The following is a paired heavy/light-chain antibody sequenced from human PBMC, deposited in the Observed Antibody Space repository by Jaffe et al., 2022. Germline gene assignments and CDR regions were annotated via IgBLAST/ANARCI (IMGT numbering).Light chain of an antibody. CDR1: QGITNS. Sequence: DIQLTQSPSFLSASVRDRVTITCRASQGITNSLAWYQQKPGKAPKLLIHTASTLQSGVPSRFSGSGSGTEFTLTISSLQPEDFATYYCQHFYTYPYTFGLGTKLEIK. J-gene: IGKJ2*01. V-gene: IGKV1-9*01. CDR3: QHFYTYPYT. CDR2: TAS.
Heavy chain of an antibody. D-gene: IGHD2-21*01. CDR3: AKEGDDTGNVGFQRSGFFQQ. V-gene: IGHV3-30*18. Sequence: QVHLVESGGGVVQPGRSLRLSCEASGFTFSHFGMHWVRQAPGKGLEWLAVVSFDGNDRLYEDSVKGRFTVSRDNSKKTVYLQMSSLTVDDTAVYYCAKEGDDTGNVGFQRSGFFQQWGQGTLVTVSS. J-gene: IGHJ1*01. CDR1: GFTFSHFG. CDR2: VSFDGNDR.